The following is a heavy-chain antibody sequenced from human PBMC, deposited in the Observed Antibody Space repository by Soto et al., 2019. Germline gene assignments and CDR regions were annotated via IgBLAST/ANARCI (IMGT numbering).Heavy chain of an antibody. V-gene: IGHV4-31*03. CDR2: IYYSGST. Sequence: PSETLSLTCTVSGGSISSGGYYWSWIRQHPGKGLEWIGYIYYSGSTYYNPSLKSRITISVDTSKNQFSLKLSSVTAADTAVYYCARYMLVTMIVVGDGSGFDIWGQGTMVTVSS. CDR3: ARYMLVTMIVVGDGSGFDI. D-gene: IGHD3-22*01. J-gene: IGHJ3*02. CDR1: GGSISSGGYY.